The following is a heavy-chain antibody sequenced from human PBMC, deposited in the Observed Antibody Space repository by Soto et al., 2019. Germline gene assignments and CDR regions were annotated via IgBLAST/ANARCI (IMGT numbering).Heavy chain of an antibody. D-gene: IGHD3-10*01. CDR3: ARWSYYGSGSLNH. CDR2: INHSGST. J-gene: IGHJ5*02. CDR1: GGSFSGYY. V-gene: IGHV4-34*01. Sequence: QVQLQQWGAGLLKPSETLSLTCAVYGGSFSGYYWSWIRQPPGKGLEWIGEINHSGSTNYNPSLTSRVTIPGDTSMHQFSLNLSSVTAANTAVYYCARWSYYGSGSLNHWGQGTLVTVSS.